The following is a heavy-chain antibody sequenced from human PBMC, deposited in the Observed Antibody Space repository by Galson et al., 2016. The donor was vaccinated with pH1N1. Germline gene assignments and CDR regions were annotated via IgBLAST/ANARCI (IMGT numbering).Heavy chain of an antibody. J-gene: IGHJ4*02. Sequence: SVKVPCKASGYTFTRDYFHWVRQAPGQGLEWMGVIDPSNGGTTFAQKFQGLVTMTRDTSTSTVYMEVSGLKSDDTAVYYCIRDLGRLRDFWGQGTLVTVSS. CDR3: IRDLGRLRDF. D-gene: IGHD7-27*01. CDR1: GYTFTRDY. V-gene: IGHV1-46*03. CDR2: IDPSNGGT.